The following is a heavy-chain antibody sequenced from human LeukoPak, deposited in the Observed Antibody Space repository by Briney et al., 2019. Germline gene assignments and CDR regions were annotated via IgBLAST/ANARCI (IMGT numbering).Heavy chain of an antibody. D-gene: IGHD3-3*01. J-gene: IGHJ6*02. CDR3: ARGDFYYYGMDV. Sequence: GGSLRLSCAASGFTFSIYWMSWVRQAPGKGLEWVANIKQDGSERYYVDSVKGRYTLSRDNAKNSLYLQMNSLRAEDTAVYYCARGDFYYYGMDVWGQGTTVTVSS. CDR2: IKQDGSER. CDR1: GFTFSIYW. V-gene: IGHV3-7*03.